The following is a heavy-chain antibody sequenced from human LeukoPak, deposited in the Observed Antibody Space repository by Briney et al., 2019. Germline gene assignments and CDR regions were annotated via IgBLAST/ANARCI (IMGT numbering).Heavy chain of an antibody. J-gene: IGHJ4*02. V-gene: IGHV4-59*02. CDR3: ATGGERSRIIKY. D-gene: IGHD3-16*01. CDR2: IYYSGST. CDR1: GGSVSSYY. Sequence: PSETLSLTCTVFGGSVSSYYWTWIRQPPGKGLEWMGYIYYSGSTNYNPSLKSRVTISVDTSENQFSLKLTSVTAADTAVYYCATGGERSRIIKYWGQGTLVTVSS.